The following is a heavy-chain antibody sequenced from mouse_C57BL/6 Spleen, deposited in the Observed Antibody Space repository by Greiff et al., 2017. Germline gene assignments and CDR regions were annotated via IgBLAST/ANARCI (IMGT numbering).Heavy chain of an antibody. D-gene: IGHD1-1*01. J-gene: IGHJ1*03. CDR3: ARTTVVATRYFDV. CDR1: GFTFSSYG. V-gene: IGHV5-6*01. Sequence: EVMLVESGGDLVKPGGSLKLSCAASGFTFSSYGMSWVRQTPDKRLEWVETISSGGSYTYYPDSVKGRFTISRDNDKNTLYLRMSSLKSEDTAMYYCARTTVVATRYFDVWGTGTTVTVSS. CDR2: ISSGGSYT.